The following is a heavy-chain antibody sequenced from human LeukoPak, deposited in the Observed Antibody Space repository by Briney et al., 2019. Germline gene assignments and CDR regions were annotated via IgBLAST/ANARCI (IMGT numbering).Heavy chain of an antibody. CDR2: IHFSGST. CDR3: ASRIAVSKFDY. CDR1: GGSISSYY. D-gene: IGHD6-19*01. V-gene: IGHV4-59*01. Sequence: SETLSLTCTVSGGSISSYYWSWIRQPPGKGLEWIGYIHFSGSTNYNPSLKSRVTVSDDKSKNQFSLKLSSVTAADTAVYYCASRIAVSKFDYWGQGTLVTVSS. J-gene: IGHJ4*02.